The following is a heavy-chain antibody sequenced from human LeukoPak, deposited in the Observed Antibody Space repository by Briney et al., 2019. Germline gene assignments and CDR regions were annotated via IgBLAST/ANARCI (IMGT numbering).Heavy chain of an antibody. V-gene: IGHV3-48*01. CDR3: ARAPYTRGRYRGDNDY. Sequence: PGGSLRLSCAASGFSFSTYGMNWVRQAPGKGLEWISYIGSGGSATYYADSVKGRFTISRDNAKNSLYLQMNSLRAEDTAVYYRARAPYTRGRYRGDNDYWGQGTLVTVSS. CDR2: IGSGGSAT. CDR1: GFSFSTYG. D-gene: IGHD6-19*01. J-gene: IGHJ4*02.